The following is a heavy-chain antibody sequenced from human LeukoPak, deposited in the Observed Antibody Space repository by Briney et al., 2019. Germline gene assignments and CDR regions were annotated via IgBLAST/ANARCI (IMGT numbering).Heavy chain of an antibody. CDR2: INQDGSEK. V-gene: IGHV3-7*04. Sequence: PGGSLRLSCAASGFTFSAYWMSWVRQAPGKGLEWVANINQDGSEKYYVDSVKGRFTISRDNAKNSLYLQMNSLRAEDTAVYFCARDPMAGTVDYWGQGTLVTVSS. CDR1: GFTFSAYW. CDR3: ARDPMAGTVDY. D-gene: IGHD6-19*01. J-gene: IGHJ4*02.